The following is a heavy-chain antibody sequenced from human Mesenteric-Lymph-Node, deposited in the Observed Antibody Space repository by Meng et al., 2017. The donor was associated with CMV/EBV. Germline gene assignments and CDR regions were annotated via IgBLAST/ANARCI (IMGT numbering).Heavy chain of an antibody. CDR3: ARTVAGSRLINHFDY. CDR2: IYWNDDK. CDR1: GFSLSTSAVG. D-gene: IGHD6-19*01. Sequence: GFSLSTSAVGVGWIRQPPGKAPEWLALIYWNDDKRYSPSLKGRLTITKDTSKNQVVLTMSYMDPVDTATYFCARTVAGSRLINHFDYWGQGTRVTVSS. V-gene: IGHV2-5*01. J-gene: IGHJ4*02.